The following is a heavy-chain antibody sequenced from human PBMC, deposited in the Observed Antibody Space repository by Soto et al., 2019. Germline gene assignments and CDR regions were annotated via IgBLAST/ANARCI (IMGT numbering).Heavy chain of an antibody. J-gene: IGHJ6*02. CDR2: INAGNGNT. CDR1: GYTFTSYA. CDR3: ASFSKVYYYYGMDV. Sequence: ASVKVSCKASGYTFTSYAMHWVRQAPGQRLEWMGCINAGNGNTEYSQKFQGRVTITRDTSASTAYMELSSLRSEDTAVYYCASFSKVYYYYGMDVWGQGTTVTVPS. V-gene: IGHV1-3*01.